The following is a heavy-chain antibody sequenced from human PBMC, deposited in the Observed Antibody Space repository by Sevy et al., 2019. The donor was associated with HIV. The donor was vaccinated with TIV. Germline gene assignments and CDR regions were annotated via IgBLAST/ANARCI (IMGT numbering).Heavy chain of an antibody. V-gene: IGHV3-53*01. CDR3: ARDRNTAMVIGMDV. Sequence: GGSLRLSCAASGFIVSSNYMSWVHQAPGKGLEWVSVIYSGGSTYYADSVKGRFTISRDNSKNTLYLQMNSLRAEDTAVYYCARDRNTAMVIGMDVWGQGTTVTVSS. CDR2: IYSGGST. D-gene: IGHD5-18*01. J-gene: IGHJ6*02. CDR1: GFIVSSNY.